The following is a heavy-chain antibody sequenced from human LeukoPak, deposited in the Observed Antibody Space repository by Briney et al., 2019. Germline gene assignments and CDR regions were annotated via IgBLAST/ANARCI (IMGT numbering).Heavy chain of an antibody. CDR3: ASQDSNNAFEI. V-gene: IGHV3-7*05. CDR1: GFTLSNYW. CDR2: IRQDGGEK. Sequence: GGSLRLSCAASGFTLSNYWMSWVRQAPGKGLEWVANIRQDGGEKNYVGSLKGRSTISRDNAKNSLYLQMNSLRAEDTAVYYCASQDSNNAFEIWGQGTKVTVSS. J-gene: IGHJ3*02. D-gene: IGHD3-22*01.